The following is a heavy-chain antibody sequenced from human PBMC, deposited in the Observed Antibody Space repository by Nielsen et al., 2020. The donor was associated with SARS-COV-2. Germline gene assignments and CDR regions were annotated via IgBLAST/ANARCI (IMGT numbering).Heavy chain of an antibody. V-gene: IGHV4-31*03. CDR3: ARAGGVVPAAIGFDY. CDR2: IYYSGST. D-gene: IGHD2-2*02. Sequence: SETLSLTCTVSGGSISSGGYYWSWIRQHPGKGLEWIGYIYYSGSTYYNPSLKSRVTISVDTSKNQFSLKLSSVTAADTAVYYCARAGGVVPAAIGFDYWGQGTLVTVSS. J-gene: IGHJ4*02. CDR1: GGSISSGGYY.